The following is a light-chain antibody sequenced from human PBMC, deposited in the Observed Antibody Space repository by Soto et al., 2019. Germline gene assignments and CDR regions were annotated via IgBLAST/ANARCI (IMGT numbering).Light chain of an antibody. V-gene: IGLV2-8*01. CDR3: TAYGGSNNFCV. CDR1: SSDVGNYDY. J-gene: IGLJ1*01. Sequence: QSALTQPPSASGSPGQSVTISCTGTSSDVGNYDYVSWYQQHPGKAPKLIIYDVSKRPSGVPDRFFGSKSGNTASLTISGLQAEDEADYYYTAYGGSNNFCVFGTGTKLTVL. CDR2: DVS.